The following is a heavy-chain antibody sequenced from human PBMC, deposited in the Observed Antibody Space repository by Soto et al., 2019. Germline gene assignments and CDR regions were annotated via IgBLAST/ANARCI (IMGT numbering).Heavy chain of an antibody. J-gene: IGHJ4*02. CDR2: INPSGDST. CDR1: GFTFSRHG. CDR3: AREQYNWKL. V-gene: IGHV3-23*01. Sequence: PGGSLRLSSVASGFTFSRHGLSWVRQAPGKGLEWVSTINPSGDSTFYADSVKGRFTISRDNSKNQVSLRLRSVTAADTAVYYCAREQYNWKLWGQGTLVTVSS. D-gene: IGHD1-20*01.